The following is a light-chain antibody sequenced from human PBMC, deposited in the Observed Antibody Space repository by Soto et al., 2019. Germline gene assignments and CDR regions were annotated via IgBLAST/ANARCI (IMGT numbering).Light chain of an antibody. J-gene: IGLJ2*01. CDR3: DAWDDSLNGQV. Sequence: QSVLTQPPSASGTPGQRVTISCSGSSSNIGSNTVNWYQQLPGTAPKLLIYTNNQLPSGVPDRFSGSKSGTSASLAISGLQSEDEADYYCDAWDDSLNGQVFGGGTKLTVL. CDR1: SSNIGSNT. CDR2: TNN. V-gene: IGLV1-44*01.